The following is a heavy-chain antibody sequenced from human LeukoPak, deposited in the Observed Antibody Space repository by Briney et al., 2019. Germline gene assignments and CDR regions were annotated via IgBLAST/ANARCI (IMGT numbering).Heavy chain of an antibody. V-gene: IGHV3-74*01. CDR2: IASDGSST. CDR3: ARGRPHGNDY. Sequence: GGSLRLSCAASGFTFSSYWMNWVRQAPGKGLVWVSRIASDGSSTTYADSVKGRFSISRDNAKNTLYLQMNSLGVEDTAVYYCARGRPHGNDYWGQGTLVTVSS. D-gene: IGHD4-23*01. CDR1: GFTFSSYW. J-gene: IGHJ4*02.